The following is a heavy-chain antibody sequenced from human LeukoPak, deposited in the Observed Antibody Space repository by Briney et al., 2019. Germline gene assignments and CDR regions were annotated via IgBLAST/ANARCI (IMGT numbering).Heavy chain of an antibody. D-gene: IGHD3-10*01. Sequence: GGSLRLSCAASGFTFSQFAVHWVRQAPGKGLEWVADISHDGRNTYYADSVKGRFTISRDNSKNTLYLQMNSLRAEDTAVYYCARKSASGNYPLDYWGQGTLVTVSS. CDR2: ISHDGRNT. CDR3: ARKSASGNYPLDY. CDR1: GFTFSQFA. V-gene: IGHV3-30*04. J-gene: IGHJ4*02.